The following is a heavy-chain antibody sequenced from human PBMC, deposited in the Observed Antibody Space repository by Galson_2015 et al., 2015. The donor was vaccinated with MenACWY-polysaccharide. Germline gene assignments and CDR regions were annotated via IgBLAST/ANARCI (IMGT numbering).Heavy chain of an antibody. CDR2: ISWKSITM. CDR1: GFRFEDYA. V-gene: IGHV3-9*01. Sequence: SLRLSCAASGFRFEDYAMHRVRQAPGKGLEWVTGISWKSITMGQADAVKGRSTISRDNAKNSIYLQMNSLEPEDTAVYYCVKGLTSIPGIAAGGFDSWGQGTLVTVSS. D-gene: IGHD6-13*01. CDR3: VKGLTSIPGIAAGGFDS. J-gene: IGHJ4*02.